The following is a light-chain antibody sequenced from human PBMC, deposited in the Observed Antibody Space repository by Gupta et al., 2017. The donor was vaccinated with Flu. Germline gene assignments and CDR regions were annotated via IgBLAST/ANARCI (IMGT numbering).Light chain of an antibody. J-gene: IGKJ2*01. CDR3: QQCDSSPHT. CDR2: GAS. V-gene: IGKV1-39*01. Sequence: PSLPSASVGNRVIITSRTSHSISSYLDWYQQKPGKAPKLLIYGASRRATGIPSRFSGSGSGTDFTLTISRLQPENFAIYYCQQCDSSPHTFGQGTKVEIK. CDR1: HSISSY.